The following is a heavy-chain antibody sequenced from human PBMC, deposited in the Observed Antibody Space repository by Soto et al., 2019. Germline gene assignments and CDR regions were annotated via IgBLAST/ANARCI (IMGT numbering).Heavy chain of an antibody. CDR3: ARTYYDFWGGYYFYYYYMDV. Sequence: QVQLVQSGAEVKKPGASVKVSCKASGYTFTSYGISWVRQAPGQGLEWMGWISAYNGNTNYAQKLQGRVTMTTDTSTSTAYMELRSLRSDDTAVYYCARTYYDFWGGYYFYYYYMDVWGKGTTVTVSS. D-gene: IGHD3-3*01. CDR2: ISAYNGNT. V-gene: IGHV1-18*01. CDR1: GYTFTSYG. J-gene: IGHJ6*03.